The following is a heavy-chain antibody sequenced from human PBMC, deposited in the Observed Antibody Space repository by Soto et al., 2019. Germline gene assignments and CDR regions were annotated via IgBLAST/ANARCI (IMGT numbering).Heavy chain of an antibody. V-gene: IGHV1-8*01. Sequence: ASVKVSCKASGYTFTSYDINWVRQATGQGLEWMGWMNPNSGNTGYAQKFQGRVSMTRNTSISTAYMELSSLRSEDTAVYYCARDGIAVACTFPDLYYYYVMDFWGQGTTDTVSS. CDR1: GYTFTSYD. D-gene: IGHD6-19*01. CDR2: MNPNSGNT. J-gene: IGHJ6*02. CDR3: ARDGIAVACTFPDLYYYYVMDF.